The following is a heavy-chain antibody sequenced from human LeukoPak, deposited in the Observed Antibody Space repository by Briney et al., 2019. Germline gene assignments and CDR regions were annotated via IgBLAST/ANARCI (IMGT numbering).Heavy chain of an antibody. J-gene: IGHJ6*03. CDR2: IRSKAYGGTT. D-gene: IGHD3-10*01. CDR3: TRVLMVRGVTYYYYMDV. Sequence: GGSLRPSCTPSGFTFGDYAMSWFRQAPGKGLEWVGFIRSKAYGGTTEYASTVKGRFNISRDDSTRIAYLQMNSLKTEETAVYYCTRVLMVRGVTYYYYMDVWGKGTTVTVSS. CDR1: GFTFGDYA. V-gene: IGHV3-49*03.